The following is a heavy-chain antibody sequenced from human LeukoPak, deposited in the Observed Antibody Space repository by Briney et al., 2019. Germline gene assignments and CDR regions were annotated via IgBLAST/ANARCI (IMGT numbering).Heavy chain of an antibody. CDR3: ARGAAPIDY. D-gene: IGHD6-6*01. CDR1: GGSISSYY. Sequence: SETLSLTCTVSGGSISSYYWSWIRQPPGKGLEWIGYIYYSGSTNYNPSLKSRVTMSVDTSKNQFSLKLSSVTAADTAVYYCARGAAPIDYWGQGTLVTVSS. CDR2: IYYSGST. V-gene: IGHV4-59*12. J-gene: IGHJ4*02.